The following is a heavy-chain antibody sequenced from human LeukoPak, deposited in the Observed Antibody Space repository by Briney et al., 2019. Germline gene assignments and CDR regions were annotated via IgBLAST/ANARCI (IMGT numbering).Heavy chain of an antibody. CDR2: IYTSGST. J-gene: IGHJ3*02. Sequence: PSQTLSLTRTVSGGSISSGSYYWSWIRQPAGEGLEWIGRIYTSGSTNYNPSLKSRVTISVDTSKNQFYLKLSSVTAADTAVYYCARDGQCSSGGDAFDIWGQGTMATVSS. D-gene: IGHD6-19*01. CDR3: ARDGQCSSGGDAFDI. CDR1: GGSISSGSYY. V-gene: IGHV4-61*02.